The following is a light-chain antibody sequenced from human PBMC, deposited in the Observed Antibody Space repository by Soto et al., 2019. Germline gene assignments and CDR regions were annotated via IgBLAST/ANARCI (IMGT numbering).Light chain of an antibody. Sequence: EIVLTQSPGTLSLSPGERATLSCRASQSVSSSYLAWYQQKPGQAPRLLIYGASSRATGIPDRFSGSGSGTDFTLTSSRLEPEDFAFYYCQQRKSWPITFGTGTKVDIK. CDR2: GAS. V-gene: IGKV3D-20*02. J-gene: IGKJ3*01. CDR3: QQRKSWPIT. CDR1: QSVSSSY.